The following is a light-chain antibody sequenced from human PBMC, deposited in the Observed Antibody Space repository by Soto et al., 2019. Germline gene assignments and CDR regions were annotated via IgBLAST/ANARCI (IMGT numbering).Light chain of an antibody. CDR2: GAS. Sequence: SAAAVSVSKGERATLFCRASQNIGSNLAWYQQKSGQAPRLLINGASTRATGIPARFSGSGSGTDFTLTISSLEPEDFAVYYCQQRSNWRITSGQGA. J-gene: IGKJ5*01. CDR3: QQRSNWRIT. V-gene: IGKV3-11*01. CDR1: QNIGSN.